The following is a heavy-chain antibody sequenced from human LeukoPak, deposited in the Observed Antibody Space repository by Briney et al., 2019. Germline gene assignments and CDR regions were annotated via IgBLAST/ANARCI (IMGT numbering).Heavy chain of an antibody. J-gene: IGHJ4*02. CDR1: GFTFSSYW. CDR3: ARDKIVGATTLDY. Sequence: GGSLRLSCAASGFTFSSYWMSWVRQAPGKGLEWVANIKQDGSEKYYVDSVKGRFTISRDNAKNSLYLQMNSLRAEDTAVYYCARDKIVGATTLDYWGQGTLVTVSS. CDR2: IKQDGSEK. D-gene: IGHD1-26*01. V-gene: IGHV3-7*03.